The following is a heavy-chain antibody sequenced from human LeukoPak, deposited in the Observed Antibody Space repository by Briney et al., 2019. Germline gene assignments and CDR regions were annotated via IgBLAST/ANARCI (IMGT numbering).Heavy chain of an antibody. Sequence: ASVKVSCKASGYTFTGYYMHWVRQAPGQGLEWMGWINPNSGGTNYAQKFQGRVTITRDTSISTAYMELSRLRSDDTAVYYCARDALLAYCGGDCLRFDPWGQGTLVTVSS. CDR3: ARDALLAYCGGDCLRFDP. J-gene: IGHJ5*02. D-gene: IGHD2-21*02. V-gene: IGHV1-2*02. CDR1: GYTFTGYY. CDR2: INPNSGGT.